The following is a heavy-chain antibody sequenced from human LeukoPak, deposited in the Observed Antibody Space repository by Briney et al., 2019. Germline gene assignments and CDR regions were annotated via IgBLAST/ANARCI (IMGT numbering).Heavy chain of an antibody. Sequence: ASVKVSCKASGYTFSTYGMHWVRQAPGQRLEWMGWINASDGNTKCSQKFQGTVTITRDTSANTAYLELSSLRFEDTAVYYCARNNSYAVYWGQVPRVTVPS. CDR2: INASDGNT. D-gene: IGHD2-2*01. CDR1: GYTFSTYG. J-gene: IGHJ4*02. V-gene: IGHV1-3*01. CDR3: ARNNSYAVY.